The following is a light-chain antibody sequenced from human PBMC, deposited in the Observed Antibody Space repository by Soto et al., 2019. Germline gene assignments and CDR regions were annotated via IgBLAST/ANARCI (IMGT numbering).Light chain of an antibody. V-gene: IGKV3-20*01. CDR2: GIS. CDR3: QQYVTSSPRT. CDR1: HTISSSY. J-gene: IGKJ1*01. Sequence: EIVLTQSPGTLSLSPGERATLSCRASHTISSSYLAWYQQKPGQAPRLLMYGISRRATGTPDRFSGSGSGTDFTLTITRLEPEDVAVYYCQQYVTSSPRTFGQGTKVEIK.